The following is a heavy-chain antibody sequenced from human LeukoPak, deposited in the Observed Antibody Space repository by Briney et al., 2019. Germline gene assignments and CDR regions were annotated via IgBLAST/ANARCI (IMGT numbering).Heavy chain of an antibody. Sequence: GGSLRLSCAASGFTFSSYAMSWVRQAPGKGLDLVSAISGSGGSTYYADSVNGRFTISRDNSKNTLYLQMNSLRAEDTAVYYCAKKNKNGDYVEGVYWGQGTLVTVSS. CDR2: ISGSGGST. J-gene: IGHJ4*02. V-gene: IGHV3-23*01. CDR1: GFTFSSYA. CDR3: AKKNKNGDYVEGVY. D-gene: IGHD4-17*01.